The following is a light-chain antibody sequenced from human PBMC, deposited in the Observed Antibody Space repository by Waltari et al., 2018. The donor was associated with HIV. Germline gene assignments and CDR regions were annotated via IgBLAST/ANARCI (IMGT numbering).Light chain of an antibody. V-gene: IGLV1-44*01. J-gene: IGLJ3*02. CDR2: NND. Sequence: QSVLTQPPSASGTPGQWVTISCSGSSSNIGSNIVNWYQQFPGTAPKVLIYNNDQRPSGVPDRFSGSKSGTSASLAISGLQSEDEADYYCAAWDDSLNGPNWVFGGGTKLTVL. CDR1: SSNIGSNI. CDR3: AAWDDSLNGPNWV.